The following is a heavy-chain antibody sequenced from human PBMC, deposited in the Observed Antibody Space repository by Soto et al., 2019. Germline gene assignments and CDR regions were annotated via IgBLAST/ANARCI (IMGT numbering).Heavy chain of an antibody. CDR3: AHITITWLALSALDAFDM. D-gene: IGHD3-16*01. V-gene: IGHV2-5*02. Sequence: GPTPVSHTEIPPLPCTISGFPLRTSRVGVAWIRHPPGKALEWLAIIYWDDDGRYSPSLKPRMAITKDTSKNQVVLTMTNLDPGDTSTYYCAHITITWLALSALDAFDMWGQGTMVTVSS. J-gene: IGHJ3*02. CDR1: GFPLRTSRVG. CDR2: IYWDDDG.